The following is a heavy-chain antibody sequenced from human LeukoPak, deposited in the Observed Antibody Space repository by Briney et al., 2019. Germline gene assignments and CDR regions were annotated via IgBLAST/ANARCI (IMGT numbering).Heavy chain of an antibody. D-gene: IGHD1-7*01. CDR1: GGTFSSYA. V-gene: IGHV1-69*05. CDR3: ARDLMGRSITGTIGDNWFDP. J-gene: IGHJ5*02. CDR2: IIPIFGTA. Sequence: SVKVSCKASGGTFSSYAISWVRQAPGQGLEWMGGIIPIFGTANYAQKFQGRVTITTDESTSTAYMELSSLRSEDTAVYYCARDLMGRSITGTIGDNWFDPWGQGTLVTVSS.